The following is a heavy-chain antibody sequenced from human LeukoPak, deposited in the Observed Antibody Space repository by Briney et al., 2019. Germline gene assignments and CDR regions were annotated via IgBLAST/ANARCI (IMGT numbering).Heavy chain of an antibody. CDR1: GYTFTSYY. Sequence: GASVKVSCKASGYTFTSYYMHWMRQAPGQGLEWMGIINPSAGTTTYAQKFQGRVTMTRDTPTSTVYMELTSLRSEDTAVYYCARLMVLTAIQYHSMDVWGQGTTVIVSS. D-gene: IGHD2-21*02. V-gene: IGHV1-46*01. CDR2: INPSAGTT. J-gene: IGHJ6*02. CDR3: ARLMVLTAIQYHSMDV.